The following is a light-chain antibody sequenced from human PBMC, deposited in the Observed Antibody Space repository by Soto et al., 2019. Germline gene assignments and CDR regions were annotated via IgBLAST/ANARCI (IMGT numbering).Light chain of an antibody. J-gene: IGKJ4*01. CDR2: GAS. CDR1: LSVSSSY. Sequence: EIVLTQSPGTLSLSPGERATLSCRASLSVSSSYLAWYQQKPGQAPRLLIYGASRRATGIPDRFSGSGSGTDFTLTISRLEPEDFAVYYCQQYGSSHTFGGGTKVEIK. CDR3: QQYGSSHT. V-gene: IGKV3-20*01.